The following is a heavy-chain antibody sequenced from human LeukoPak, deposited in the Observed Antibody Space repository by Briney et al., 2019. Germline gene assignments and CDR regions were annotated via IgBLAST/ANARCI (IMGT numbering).Heavy chain of an antibody. V-gene: IGHV3-21*01. CDR3: ARALTYYYGSGSSNY. CDR2: ISSSSSYI. J-gene: IGHJ4*02. Sequence: PGGSLRLSCAASGFTFSSYSMNWVRQAPGKGLEWVSSISSSSSYIYYADSVKGRFTISRDNSKSTLYLQMNSLRAEDTAVYYCARALTYYYGSGSSNYWGQGTLVTVSS. CDR1: GFTFSSYS. D-gene: IGHD3-10*01.